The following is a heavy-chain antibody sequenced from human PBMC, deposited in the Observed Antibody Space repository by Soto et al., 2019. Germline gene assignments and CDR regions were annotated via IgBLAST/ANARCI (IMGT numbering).Heavy chain of an antibody. Sequence: QVQLQQWGAGLLKASETLSLTCAVVGDSLRGQSWNWIRQSPGKGLEWIVEIDQSGGTNYNPSPKSRAIISDDTSKNKFSLTLTSVTAADTAVYYCAREDSYGWSGESLDVGGQGATVTVSS. CDR2: IDQSGGT. D-gene: IGHD6-19*01. CDR1: GDSLRGQS. CDR3: AREDSYGWSGESLDV. V-gene: IGHV4-34*01. J-gene: IGHJ6*02.